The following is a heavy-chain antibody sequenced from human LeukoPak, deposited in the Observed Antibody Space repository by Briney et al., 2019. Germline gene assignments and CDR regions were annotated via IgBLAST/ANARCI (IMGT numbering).Heavy chain of an antibody. V-gene: IGHV3-23*01. J-gene: IGHJ4*02. CDR1: GFTFSSYA. Sequence: GGSLRLSCAASGFTFSSYAMSWVRQAPGKGLEWVSAISGSGGSTYYADSVKGRFTISGDNSKNTLYLHMNSLRAEDTAVYYCATKPWIQLWLRENGFDYWGQGTLVTVSS. D-gene: IGHD5-18*01. CDR3: ATKPWIQLWLRENGFDY. CDR2: ISGSGGST.